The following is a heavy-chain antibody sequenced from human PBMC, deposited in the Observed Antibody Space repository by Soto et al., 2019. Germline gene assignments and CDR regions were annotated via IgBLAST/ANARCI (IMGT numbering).Heavy chain of an antibody. CDR3: ARSYRIAASSYNWFDP. Sequence: PGESLKSACKGSGYSFTSYWIGWVRQMPGKGLEWMGIIYPGDSDTTYSPSFQGHVTISADKSISTAYLQWSSLKASDTAMYYCARSYRIAASSYNWFDPWGQGTLVTVSS. J-gene: IGHJ5*02. CDR2: IYPGDSDT. CDR1: GYSFTSYW. V-gene: IGHV5-51*01. D-gene: IGHD6-13*01.